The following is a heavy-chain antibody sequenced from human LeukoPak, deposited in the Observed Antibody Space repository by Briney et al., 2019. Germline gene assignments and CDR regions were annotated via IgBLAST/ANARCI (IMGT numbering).Heavy chain of an antibody. J-gene: IGHJ4*02. V-gene: IGHV5-51*01. Sequence: GESLKISCKVSGYSSTRYWIGWARQMPGKGLEWVGLVNSGDSYTRYSPSFQGQVTISLDKSINTSFLQWNTLEASDPAIYYCATTGYSSHWESYWAQGTLVTVSS. CDR2: VNSGDSYT. CDR3: ATTGYSSHWESY. D-gene: IGHD6-13*01. CDR1: GYSSTRYW.